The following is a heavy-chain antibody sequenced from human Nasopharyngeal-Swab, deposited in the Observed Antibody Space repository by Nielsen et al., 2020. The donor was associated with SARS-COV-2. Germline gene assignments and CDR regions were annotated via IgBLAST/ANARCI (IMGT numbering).Heavy chain of an antibody. Sequence: SETLSLTCTVSGGSIAITGYFWTWVRQHPGRGLEWIGYIHKRGTTIYNPSLKGRVTFSLDTFNNQFSLKLKSVTAADTAVYYCARDVDSSGFHYFDNWGQGTLVTVSS. CDR1: GGSIAITGYF. D-gene: IGHD3-22*01. CDR3: ARDVDSSGFHYFDN. V-gene: IGHV4-31*03. CDR2: IHKRGTT. J-gene: IGHJ4*02.